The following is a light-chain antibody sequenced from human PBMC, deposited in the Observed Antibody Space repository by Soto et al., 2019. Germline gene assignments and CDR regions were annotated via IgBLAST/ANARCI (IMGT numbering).Light chain of an antibody. Sequence: IVLTQSPGTLSLSPGERATLSCRASQSVRTGYLAWYQQRPGQAPRLLIYAASTRATGVPDRSSGSGSGTDFTLTISRVEPEDFAVYYCQQHGGSPGYTFGQGTKLESK. CDR2: AAS. CDR1: QSVRTGY. J-gene: IGKJ2*01. V-gene: IGKV3-20*01. CDR3: QQHGGSPGYT.